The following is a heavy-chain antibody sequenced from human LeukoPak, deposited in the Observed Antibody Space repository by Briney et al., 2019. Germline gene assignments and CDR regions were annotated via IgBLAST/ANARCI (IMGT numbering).Heavy chain of an antibody. V-gene: IGHV1-8*03. J-gene: IGHJ3*02. CDR3: ARLDQVYCSSTSCYLSAFDI. Sequence: ASVKVSCKASGYTFTGYYMHWVRQATGQGLERMGWMNPNSGNTGYAQKFQGRVTITRNTSISTAYMELSSLRSEDTAVYYCARLDQVYCSSTSCYLSAFDIWGQGTMVTVSS. CDR1: GYTFTGYY. CDR2: MNPNSGNT. D-gene: IGHD2-2*01.